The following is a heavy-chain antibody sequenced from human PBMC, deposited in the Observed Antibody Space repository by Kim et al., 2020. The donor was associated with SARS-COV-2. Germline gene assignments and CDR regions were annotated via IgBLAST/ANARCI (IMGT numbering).Heavy chain of an antibody. V-gene: IGHV5-10-1*01. CDR3: ARPGRTNGVCYGSSYYYYGMDV. CDR1: GYSFTSYW. D-gene: IGHD2-8*01. CDR2: IDPSDSYT. J-gene: IGHJ6*02. Sequence: GESLKISCKGSGYSFTSYWISWVRQMPGKGLEWMGRIDPSDSYTNYSPSFQGHVTISADKSISTAYLQWSSLKASDTAMYYCARPGRTNGVCYGSSYYYYGMDVWGQGTTVTVSS.